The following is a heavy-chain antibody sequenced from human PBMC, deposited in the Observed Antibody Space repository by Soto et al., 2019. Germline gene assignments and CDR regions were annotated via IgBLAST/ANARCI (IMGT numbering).Heavy chain of an antibody. V-gene: IGHV2-5*02. CDR2: IYWDVDK. J-gene: IGHJ4*02. CDR3: SRNGGTSRWHRFLALVDY. D-gene: IGHD6-19*01. CDR1: GFSLSTSGMG. Sequence: QITLKESGPPLVTPTETLTLTCTFSGFSLSTSGMGVGWIRQPPGKALESLALIYWDVDKRYSTPLRSRLTVIKDTSKNQVVLTMTNIDPADTATYYCSRNGGTSRWHRFLALVDYWGQGTLVTVSS.